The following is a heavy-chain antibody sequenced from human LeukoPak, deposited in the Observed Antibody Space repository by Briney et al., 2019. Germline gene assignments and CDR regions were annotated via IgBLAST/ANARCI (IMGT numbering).Heavy chain of an antibody. J-gene: IGHJ4*02. CDR3: AKEAYAGAAHQTSN. CDR1: GFTFSFYE. D-gene: IGHD2-2*01. CDR2: ISSSGSAI. Sequence: GGSLRLSCAASGFTFSFYEMNWVRQAPGKGLEWVSYISSSGSAIYYADSVKGRFTISRDNAGDSLYLQMNSLRADDTAVYYCAKEAYAGAAHQTSNWGQGTLVTVSS. V-gene: IGHV3-48*03.